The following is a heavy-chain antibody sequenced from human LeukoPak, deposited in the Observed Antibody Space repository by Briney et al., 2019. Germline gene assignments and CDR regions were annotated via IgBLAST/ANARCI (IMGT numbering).Heavy chain of an antibody. Sequence: SETLSLTCAVYGGSFSGYYWSWIRQPPGKGLEWIGEINHSGSTNYNPSLKSRVTISVDTSENQFSLKLSSVTAADTAVYYCGRGSMFFYYYMDVWGKGTTVTVSS. CDR1: GGSFSGYY. D-gene: IGHD3-10*02. J-gene: IGHJ6*03. CDR2: INHSGST. CDR3: GRGSMFFYYYMDV. V-gene: IGHV4-34*01.